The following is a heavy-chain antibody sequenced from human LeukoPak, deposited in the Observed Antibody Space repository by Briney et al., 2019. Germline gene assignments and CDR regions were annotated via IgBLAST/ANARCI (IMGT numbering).Heavy chain of an antibody. CDR2: INSDGGTT. J-gene: IGHJ4*02. CDR3: ARSSDWIFEY. D-gene: IGHD3-9*01. V-gene: IGHV3-74*01. CDR1: GITFSSYW. Sequence: PGGSLRLSCAASGITFSSYWMHWVRQAPGKGLVWVSRINSDGGTTGYADSVKGRFTISRDNAKNTLYPQMNSLRADDTAVYYCARSSDWIFEYWGQGTLVTVSS.